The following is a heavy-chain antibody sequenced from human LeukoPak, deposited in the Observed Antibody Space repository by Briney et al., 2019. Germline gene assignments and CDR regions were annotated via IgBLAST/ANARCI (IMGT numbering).Heavy chain of an antibody. Sequence: GGSLRLSCEASGFTFSTYAMSWVRQAPGKGLEWVSAISAGRGGTYYADSVKGRFTISRDNSKSTVYLQMNSLRAEDTAVYYCAKEGCSSTSCHEEYWGKGTTVTVSS. V-gene: IGHV3-23*01. CDR1: GFTFSTYA. D-gene: IGHD2-2*01. J-gene: IGHJ6*04. CDR2: ISAGRGGT. CDR3: AKEGCSSTSCHEEY.